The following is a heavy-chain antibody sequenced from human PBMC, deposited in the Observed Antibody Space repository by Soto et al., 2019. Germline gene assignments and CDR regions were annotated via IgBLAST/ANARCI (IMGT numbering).Heavy chain of an antibody. J-gene: IGHJ3*02. D-gene: IGHD2-2*01. V-gene: IGHV4-30-4*01. CDR3: ARVTSRMINAFDI. CDR1: GGSLSSVDYY. CDR2: IYYSGST. Sequence: SETLSLTCTFSGGSLSSVDYYLRWIRQPPGKGLEWIGYIYYSGSTYYNPSLKSRVTISLDTSKNQFSLNLSSVTAADAAVYYCARVTSRMINAFDIWGQGTMVTVSS.